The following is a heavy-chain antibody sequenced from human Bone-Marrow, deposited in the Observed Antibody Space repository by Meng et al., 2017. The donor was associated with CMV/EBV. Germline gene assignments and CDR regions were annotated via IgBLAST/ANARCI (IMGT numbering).Heavy chain of an antibody. CDR3: ARDRDDVYNLEYYGMDV. CDR2: ISSSSSTI. J-gene: IGHJ6*02. V-gene: IGHV3-48*04. CDR1: GFTFSSYS. Sequence: GESLKISCAASGFTFSSYSMNWVRQAPGKGLEWVSYISSSSSTIYYADSVKGRFTISRDNAKNSLYLQMNSLRAEDTAVYYCARDRDDVYNLEYYGMDVWGQGTTVTVSS. D-gene: IGHD1-1*01.